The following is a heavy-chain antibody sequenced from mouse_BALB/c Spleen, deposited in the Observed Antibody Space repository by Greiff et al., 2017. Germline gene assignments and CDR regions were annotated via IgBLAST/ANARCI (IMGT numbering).Heavy chain of an antibody. D-gene: IGHD1-1*02. Sequence: EVKLMESGGGLVQPGGSLKLSCAASGFTFSSYTMSWVRQTPEKRLEWVAYISNGGGSTYYPDTVKGRFTISRDNAKNTLYLQMSSLKSEDTAMYYCARHEGYYGLSWFAYWGQGTLVTVSA. V-gene: IGHV5-12-2*01. CDR2: ISNGGGST. CDR1: GFTFSSYT. J-gene: IGHJ3*01. CDR3: ARHEGYYGLSWFAY.